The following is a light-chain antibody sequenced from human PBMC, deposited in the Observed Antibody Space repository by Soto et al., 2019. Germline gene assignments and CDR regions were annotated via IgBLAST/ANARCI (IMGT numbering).Light chain of an antibody. V-gene: IGLV1-44*01. CDR3: QASEDSLKDVI. Sequence: QSVLTQPPSVSGTPGQRVTISCSGSNSNIGSNSVNWYQHVPGTAPKLLIHTNNLRPSGIPHRFSGSRSGTSASLNITDLQSEDETEYYCQASEDSLKDVIFGGGTKLTVL. CDR1: NSNIGSNS. J-gene: IGLJ2*01. CDR2: TNN.